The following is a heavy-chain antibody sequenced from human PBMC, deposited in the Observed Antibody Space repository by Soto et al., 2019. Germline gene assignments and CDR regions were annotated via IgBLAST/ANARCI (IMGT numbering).Heavy chain of an antibody. CDR3: ARIDYGGNRIFDY. D-gene: IGHD4-17*01. J-gene: IGHJ4*02. Sequence: QVQLVQSGAEVKKPGSSVKVSCKASGGTFSNSGFSWVRQAPGQGLEWMGVIIPIFGKANYAQKFLGRVTFTADESTSTAYMELSSLRSEATAVYYCARIDYGGNRIFDYWGQGTLVTVSS. V-gene: IGHV1-69*12. CDR2: IIPIFGKA. CDR1: GGTFSNSG.